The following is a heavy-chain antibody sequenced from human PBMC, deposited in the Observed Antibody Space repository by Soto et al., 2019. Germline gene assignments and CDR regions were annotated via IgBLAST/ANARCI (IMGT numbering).Heavy chain of an antibody. V-gene: IGHV5-51*01. Sequence: GESLKISCKGSGYSFTSYWIGWVRQMPWKGLEWMGIIYPGDSDTRYSPSFQGQVTISADKSISTAYLQWSSLKASDTAMYYCARRGYDEYYYYYGMDVWGQGTTVTVSS. CDR2: IYPGDSDT. CDR3: ARRGYDEYYYYYGMDV. J-gene: IGHJ6*02. D-gene: IGHD3-3*01. CDR1: GYSFTSYW.